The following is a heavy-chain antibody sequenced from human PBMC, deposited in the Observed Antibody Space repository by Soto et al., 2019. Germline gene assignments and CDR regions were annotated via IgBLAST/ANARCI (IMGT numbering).Heavy chain of an antibody. CDR3: GRGGAAGRWGASDM. J-gene: IGHJ6*02. D-gene: IGHD1-26*01. Sequence: EVQLEESGGGSVQLGGSLRVSCVASGFTFRNQWMHWVRQVPGKGLVWVCRINGDGTRASYADFVKGRFTISRDNAKNVLSLVYNSARVDGTGVSHCGRGGAAGRWGASDMWGPGTTVAVSS. CDR2: INGDGTRA. CDR1: GFTFRNQW. V-gene: IGHV3-74*01.